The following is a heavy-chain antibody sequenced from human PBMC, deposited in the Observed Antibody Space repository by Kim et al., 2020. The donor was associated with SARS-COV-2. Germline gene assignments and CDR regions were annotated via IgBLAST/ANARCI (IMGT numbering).Heavy chain of an antibody. D-gene: IGHD6-25*01. V-gene: IGHV6-1*01. CDR3: AGGYASGAWHDY. J-gene: IGHJ4*02. Sequence: DYAASVKSRITIIPDASKNRFSLQLNSVTPEDTAVYYCAGGYASGAWHDYWGQGTLVTVSS.